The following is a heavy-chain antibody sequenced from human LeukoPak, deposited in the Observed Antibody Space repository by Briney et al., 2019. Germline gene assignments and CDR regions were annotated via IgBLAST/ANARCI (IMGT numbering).Heavy chain of an antibody. CDR3: ARDPGLPGRYYFDY. Sequence: PSETLSPTCTVSGGSISSYYWSWIRQPAGKGLEWIGRISSSGSTNYNPSLKSRVTMSVDTSKNQFSLKLTSMTAADTAVYYCARDPGLPGRYYFDYWGQGTLVTVSS. CDR2: ISSSGST. J-gene: IGHJ4*02. D-gene: IGHD4-11*01. CDR1: GGSISSYY. V-gene: IGHV4-4*07.